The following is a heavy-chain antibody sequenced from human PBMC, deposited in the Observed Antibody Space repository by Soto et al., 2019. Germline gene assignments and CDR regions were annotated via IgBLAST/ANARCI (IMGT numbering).Heavy chain of an antibody. CDR3: ARVGRLDYYGSGSYYTGKYYYYMDV. J-gene: IGHJ6*03. CDR1: GYAFTSYV. D-gene: IGHD3-10*01. CDR2: ISAYNGNT. V-gene: IGHV1-18*01. Sequence: ASVKVSCKASGYAFTSYVISWVRQAPGQGLEWMGWISAYNGNTNYAQKLQGRVTMTTDTSTSTAYMELRSLRSDDTAVYYCARVGRLDYYGSGSYYTGKYYYYMDVWGKGTTVTVSS.